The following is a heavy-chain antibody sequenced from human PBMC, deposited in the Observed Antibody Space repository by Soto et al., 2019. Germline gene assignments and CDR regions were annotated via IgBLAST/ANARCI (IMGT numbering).Heavy chain of an antibody. CDR2: IIPILGIA. Sequence: QVQLVQSGAEVKKPGSSVKVSCKASGGTFSSYTISWVRQAPGQGLEWMGRIIPILGIANYAQKFQGRVTITADKSTSTAYMELRSLRSEDTAVYYCAREGSSGYYGAFDIWGQGTMVTVSS. J-gene: IGHJ3*02. CDR3: AREGSSGYYGAFDI. V-gene: IGHV1-69*02. CDR1: GGTFSSYT. D-gene: IGHD3-22*01.